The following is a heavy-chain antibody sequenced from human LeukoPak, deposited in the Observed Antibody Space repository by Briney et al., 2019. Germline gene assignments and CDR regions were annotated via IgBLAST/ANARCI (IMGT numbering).Heavy chain of an antibody. CDR2: IRQDGSVQ. CDR1: GFTFSSYW. D-gene: IGHD1/OR15-1a*01. CDR3: HVTTRSRGFDY. Sequence: GGSLRLSCAASGFTFSSYWMSWVRQAPGKGLEWVANIRQDGSVQNYVDSVKGRFTISRDNPKNSVYLQMSGLRAEDTAVYYCHVTTRSRGFDYWGQGTLVTVSS. V-gene: IGHV3-7*01. J-gene: IGHJ4*02.